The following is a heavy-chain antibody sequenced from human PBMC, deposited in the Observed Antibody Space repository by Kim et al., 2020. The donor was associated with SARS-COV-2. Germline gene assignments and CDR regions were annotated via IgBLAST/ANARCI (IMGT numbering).Heavy chain of an antibody. Sequence: SETLSLTCSVSGYSITTVSYYWGWIRQSPGKGLEWIGSIYHTGSTYYNPSLKSRVTLSVDTSKNQFSLHMNSVTAADTAVYYCAREWFGELFPGCFDPWG. CDR2: IYHTGST. J-gene: IGHJ5*02. CDR3: AREWFGELFPGCFDP. CDR1: GYSITTVSYY. V-gene: IGHV4-39*02. D-gene: IGHD3-10*01.